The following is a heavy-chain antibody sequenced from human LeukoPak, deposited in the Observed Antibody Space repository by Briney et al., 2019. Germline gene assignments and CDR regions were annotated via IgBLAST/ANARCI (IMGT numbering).Heavy chain of an antibody. CDR2: IKQDGNFT. Sequence: GGSLRLSCAASGFTFSSYGMHWVRQAPGRGLEWVANIKQDGNFTNYLDTVKGRFTISRDNAKNSLYLQMSSLRGEDTAIYYCARDADFSSGGGWYDAFDIWGQGTMVTVSS. CDR3: ARDADFSSGGGWYDAFDI. J-gene: IGHJ3*02. D-gene: IGHD6-19*01. CDR1: GFTFSSYG. V-gene: IGHV3-7*01.